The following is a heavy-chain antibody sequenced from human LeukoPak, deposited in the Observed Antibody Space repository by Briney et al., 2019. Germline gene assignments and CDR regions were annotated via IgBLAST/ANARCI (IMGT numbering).Heavy chain of an antibody. D-gene: IGHD3-22*01. J-gene: IGHJ3*02. Sequence: SVKVSCKASGFTFTSSAMQWVRQARGQRLEWIGWIVVGSGNTNYAQKFQERVTITRDMSTSTAYMELSSLRSEDTAVYYCAAPTGWGYYDSSGYYYFDAFDIWGRGTMVTVSS. CDR2: IVVGSGNT. V-gene: IGHV1-58*02. CDR1: GFTFTSSA. CDR3: AAPTGWGYYDSSGYYYFDAFDI.